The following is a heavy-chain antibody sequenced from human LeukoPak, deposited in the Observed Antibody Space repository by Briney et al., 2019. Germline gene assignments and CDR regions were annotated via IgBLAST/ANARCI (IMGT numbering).Heavy chain of an antibody. V-gene: IGHV3-9*01. D-gene: IGHD5-12*01. CDR1: GFTFDDYA. J-gene: IGHJ4*02. CDR2: ISWNSGSI. Sequence: GGSLRLSCATSGFTFDDYAMHWVRQAPGKGLEWVSGISWNSGSIGYADSVKGRFTISRDNAKNSLYLQTNSLRAEDTALYYCAKGRDGYNLYDYWGQGTLVTVSS. CDR3: AKGRDGYNLYDY.